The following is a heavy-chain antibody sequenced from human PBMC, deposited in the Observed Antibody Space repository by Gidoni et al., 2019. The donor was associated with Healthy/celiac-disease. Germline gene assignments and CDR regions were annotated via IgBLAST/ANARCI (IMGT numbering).Heavy chain of an antibody. Sequence: QVQLVQSGAEVKKPGASVKVSCKASGYTFTSYGISWVRQAPGQGLEWMGWISAYNGNTNYAQKLQGRVTMTTDTSTSTAYMELRSLRSDDTAVYYCARDNRTLQYDFWSGVDYWGQGTLVTVSS. CDR3: ARDNRTLQYDFWSGVDY. V-gene: IGHV1-18*04. J-gene: IGHJ4*02. D-gene: IGHD3-3*01. CDR2: ISAYNGNT. CDR1: GYTFTSYG.